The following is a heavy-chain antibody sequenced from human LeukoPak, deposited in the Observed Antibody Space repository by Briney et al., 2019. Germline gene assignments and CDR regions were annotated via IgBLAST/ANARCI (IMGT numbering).Heavy chain of an antibody. Sequence: PGRSLRLSCAAPGFTFSSYGMHWVRQAPGKGLEWVAVIWYDGSNKYYADSVKGRFTISRDNSKNTLYLQMNSLKTEDTAVYYCTTDGSIFGVVIEFDYWGQGTLVTVSS. CDR3: TTDGSIFGVVIEFDY. D-gene: IGHD3-3*01. CDR2: IWYDGSNK. V-gene: IGHV3-33*01. CDR1: GFTFSSYG. J-gene: IGHJ4*02.